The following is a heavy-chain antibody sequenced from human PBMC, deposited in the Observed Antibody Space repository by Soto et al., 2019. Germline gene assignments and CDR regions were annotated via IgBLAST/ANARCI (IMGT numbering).Heavy chain of an antibody. D-gene: IGHD6-19*01. CDR1: GGSISSSSYY. Sequence: PSETLSLTCTVSGGSISSSSYYWGWIRQPPGKGLEWIGSIYYSGSTYYNPSLKSRVTISVDTSKNQFSLKLSSVTAADTAVYYCARYHSSGWYSTLFDYWGQGTLVTVSS. CDR3: ARYHSSGWYSTLFDY. J-gene: IGHJ4*02. CDR2: IYYSGST. V-gene: IGHV4-39*01.